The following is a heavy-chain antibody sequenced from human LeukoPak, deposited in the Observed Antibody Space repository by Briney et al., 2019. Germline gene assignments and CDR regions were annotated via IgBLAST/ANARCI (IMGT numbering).Heavy chain of an antibody. CDR3: VTTITTLDVLAFHY. V-gene: IGHV4-31*03. CDR1: GGSINSGYH. D-gene: IGHD4-11*01. CDR2: IYNSGTT. J-gene: IGHJ4*02. Sequence: SETLSLTCTVSGGSINSGYHWSWIRQHQGKGLEWIGYIYNSGTTYYSPALKSRVIISVDTSKNQFSLKLNSATAADTAVYYCVTTITTLDVLAFHYWGQGALVTVSS.